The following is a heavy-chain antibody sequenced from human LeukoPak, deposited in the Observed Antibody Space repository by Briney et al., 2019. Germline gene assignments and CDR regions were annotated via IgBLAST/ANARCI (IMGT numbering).Heavy chain of an antibody. Sequence: GGSLRLSCAASGFTFSNAWMSWVRQAPGKGLEWVGRIKSKTDGGTTDYAAPVKGRFTISRDDSKNTLYLQMNSLKTEDTAVYYCTTHLRDGYNLFDYWGQGTLVTVSS. CDR2: IKSKTDGGTT. J-gene: IGHJ4*02. CDR1: GFTFSNAW. D-gene: IGHD5-24*01. CDR3: TTHLRDGYNLFDY. V-gene: IGHV3-15*01.